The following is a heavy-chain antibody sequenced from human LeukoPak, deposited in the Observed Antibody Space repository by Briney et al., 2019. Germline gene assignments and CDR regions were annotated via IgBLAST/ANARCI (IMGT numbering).Heavy chain of an antibody. D-gene: IGHD3-22*01. J-gene: IGHJ4*02. CDR3: ATVKIDYDSSGYYWEYYFDY. CDR2: FDPEDGET. V-gene: IGHV1-24*01. Sequence: ASVKVSCKVSGYTLTELSMHWVRQALGKGLEWMGGFDPEDGETIYAQKFQGRVTMTEDTSTDTAYMELSSLRSEDTAVYYCATVKIDYDSSGYYWEYYFDYWGQGTLVTVSS. CDR1: GYTLTELS.